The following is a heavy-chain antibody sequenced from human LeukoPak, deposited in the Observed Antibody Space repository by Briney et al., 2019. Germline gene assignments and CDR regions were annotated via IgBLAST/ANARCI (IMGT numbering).Heavy chain of an antibody. J-gene: IGHJ4*02. V-gene: IGHV3-23*01. D-gene: IGHD6-25*01. Sequence: GGSLRLSCAASGFTFSSYAMSWVRQAPGKGLEWVSATSPSGGNTYHADSVKGRFTISRDNPKNTLYLQMNSLRAEDTAVYYCVRKGIDGSGYDLDYWGQGTLVTVSS. CDR1: GFTFSSYA. CDR2: TSPSGGNT. CDR3: VRKGIDGSGYDLDY.